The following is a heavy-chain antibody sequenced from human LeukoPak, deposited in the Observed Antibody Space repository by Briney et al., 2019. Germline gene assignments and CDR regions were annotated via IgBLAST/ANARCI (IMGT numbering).Heavy chain of an antibody. V-gene: IGHV3-15*01. CDR2: IKSETDGETT. CDR3: TTDLGTYYHGSQRLIPIDY. J-gene: IGHJ4*02. Sequence: GGSLRLSCVDSGFTFTNAWMSWVRQAPGKGLEWIGRIKSETDGETTNYAEPVRGRFTISRDDSKSAVYLQMNSLKIEDTAVYYCTTDLGTYYHGSQRLIPIDYWGQGTLVTVSS. D-gene: IGHD3-10*01. CDR1: GFTFTNAW.